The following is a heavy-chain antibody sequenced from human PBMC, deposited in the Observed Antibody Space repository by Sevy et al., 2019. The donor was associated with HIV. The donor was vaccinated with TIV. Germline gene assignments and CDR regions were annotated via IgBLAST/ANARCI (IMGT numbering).Heavy chain of an antibody. D-gene: IGHD3-22*01. J-gene: IGHJ3*02. V-gene: IGHV3-23*01. CDR1: GFTFSSYA. CDR3: AKDLTAYYYDSSGHFDAFDI. Sequence: GGSLRLSCAASGFTFSSYAMSWVRQAPGKGLEWFSAISGSGGSTYYADSVKGRFTISRDNSKNTLYLQMNSLRAEDTAVYYCAKDLTAYYYDSSGHFDAFDIWGEGTMVTVSS. CDR2: ISGSGGST.